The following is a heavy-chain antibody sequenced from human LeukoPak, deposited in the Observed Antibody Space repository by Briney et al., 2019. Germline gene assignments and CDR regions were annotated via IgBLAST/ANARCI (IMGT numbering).Heavy chain of an antibody. D-gene: IGHD6-6*01. CDR1: GFTFSSYG. CDR3: AKSPYSSSFDYFDY. CDR2: ISSSSSTI. J-gene: IGHJ4*02. V-gene: IGHV3-48*01. Sequence: GGSLRLSCAASGFTFSSYGMHWVRQAPGKGLEWVSYISSSSSTIYYADSVKGRFTISRDNAKNSLYLQMNSLRAEDTAVYYCAKSPYSSSFDYFDYWGQGTLVTVSS.